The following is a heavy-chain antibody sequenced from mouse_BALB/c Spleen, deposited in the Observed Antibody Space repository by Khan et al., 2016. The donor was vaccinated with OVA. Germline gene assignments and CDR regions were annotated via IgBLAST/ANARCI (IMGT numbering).Heavy chain of an antibody. V-gene: IGHV3-2*02. Sequence: EVQLQESGPGLVKPSQSLSLTCTVTGYSITSGYGRNWIRQFPGNKLEWMGFISYSGSTNYNPSLKSRISITRDTSKNQFFLQLNSVTTEDTATYYCARTARIKYWGQGTTLTVSS. CDR1: GYSITSGYG. CDR3: ARTARIKY. J-gene: IGHJ2*01. D-gene: IGHD1-2*01. CDR2: ISYSGST.